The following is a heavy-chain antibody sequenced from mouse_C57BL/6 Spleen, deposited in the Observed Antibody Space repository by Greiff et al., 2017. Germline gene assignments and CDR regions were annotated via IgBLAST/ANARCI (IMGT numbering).Heavy chain of an antibody. J-gene: IGHJ2*01. CDR1: GFTFSNYW. Sequence: DVMLVESGGGLVQPGGSMKLSCVASGFTFSNYWMNWVRQSPEKGLEWVAQIRLKSDNYATHYAESVKGRFTISRDDSKSSVYLQMNNLRAEDTGIYYCTAAGGNFDYWGQGTTLTVSS. CDR3: TAAGGNFDY. V-gene: IGHV6-3*01. CDR2: IRLKSDNYAT.